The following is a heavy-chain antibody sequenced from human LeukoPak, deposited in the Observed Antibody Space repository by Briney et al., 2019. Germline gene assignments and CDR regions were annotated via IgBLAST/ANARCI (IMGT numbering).Heavy chain of an antibody. J-gene: IGHJ5*02. D-gene: IGHD6-13*01. V-gene: IGHV4-31*03. CDR3: ARDQGYSSSWSLYNWFDP. Sequence: SQTLSLTCTVSGGSISSGGYSWSWIRQHPGKGLEWIVYIYYSGSTYYNPSLKSRVTISVDTSKNQFSRKLSSVTAADTAVYYCARDQGYSSSWSLYNWFDPWGQGTLVTVSS. CDR1: GGSISSGGYS. CDR2: IYYSGST.